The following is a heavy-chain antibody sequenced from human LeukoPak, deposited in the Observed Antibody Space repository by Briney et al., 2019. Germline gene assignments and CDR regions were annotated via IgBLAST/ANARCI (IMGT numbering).Heavy chain of an antibody. Sequence: SETLSLTCTVSGGSISNYHWSWLRQPAGKGLEWIGQIHTSGSTNYNPPLKSRVSMSIDTTEDQVSLTIRSATAADTAFYYCARRDISSGWSFDYWGQGTLVTVSS. CDR3: ARRDISSGWSFDY. D-gene: IGHD6-19*01. V-gene: IGHV4-4*07. CDR1: GGSISNYH. CDR2: IHTSGST. J-gene: IGHJ4*02.